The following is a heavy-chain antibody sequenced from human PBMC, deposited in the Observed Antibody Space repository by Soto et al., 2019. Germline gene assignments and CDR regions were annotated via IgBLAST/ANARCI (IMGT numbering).Heavy chain of an antibody. CDR2: IWYDGSNK. D-gene: IGHD3-10*01. CDR3: ARDREWFGEFTGFDY. J-gene: IGHJ4*02. Sequence: GGSLRLSCAASGFTFSSYGMHWVRQAPGKGLEWVAVIWYDGSNKYYADSVKGRFTISRDNSKNTLYLQMTSLRAEDTAVYYCARDREWFGEFTGFDYWGQGTLVTVSS. V-gene: IGHV3-33*01. CDR1: GFTFSSYG.